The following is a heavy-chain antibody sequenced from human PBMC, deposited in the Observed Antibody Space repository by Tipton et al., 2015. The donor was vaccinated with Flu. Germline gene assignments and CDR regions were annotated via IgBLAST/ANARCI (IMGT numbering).Heavy chain of an antibody. CDR3: ARLGLPDY. CDR2: IKYDGSTI. J-gene: IGHJ4*02. D-gene: IGHD3-16*01. V-gene: IGHV3-7*01. CDR1: GFIFNDFW. Sequence: SLRLSCAASGFIFNDFWMAWVRQSPGKGLEWVANIKYDGSTIYYVDSVKGRFTISRDNAKNSLFLQMTSLRAEDTAVYFCARLGLPDYWGQGTLVTVSS.